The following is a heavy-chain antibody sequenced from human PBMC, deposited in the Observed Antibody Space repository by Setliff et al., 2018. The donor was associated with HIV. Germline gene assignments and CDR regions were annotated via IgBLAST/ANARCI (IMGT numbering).Heavy chain of an antibody. Sequence: PSETLSLTCTVSGDSITRGSYYWSWIRQPAGKGLGWIGHIYTSGKTHYSPSLKSRITISADTSKNQLSLNLSSVTAADTAVYYCARAAYSGTYLWEPATDLWGRGTLVTVSS. J-gene: IGHJ2*01. V-gene: IGHV4-61*09. CDR1: GDSITRGSYY. CDR3: ARAAYSGTYLWEPATDL. D-gene: IGHD1-26*01. CDR2: IYTSGKT.